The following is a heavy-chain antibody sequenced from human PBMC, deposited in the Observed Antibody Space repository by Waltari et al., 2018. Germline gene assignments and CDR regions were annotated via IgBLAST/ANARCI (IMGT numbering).Heavy chain of an antibody. D-gene: IGHD6-13*01. CDR1: GYSISTGYY. V-gene: IGHV4-38-2*01. J-gene: IGHJ5*02. CDR2: IYHSGST. CDR3: ARLGGAAAGTGNWFDP. Sequence: QVQLQESGPGLVKPSDTLSLTCAVSGYSISTGYYSGWIRQPPGKGLEWIGSIYHSGSTYFNPSLKSRVTISVDTSKNQFSLKLSSVTAADTAVYYCARLGGAAAGTGNWFDPWGQGTLVTVSS.